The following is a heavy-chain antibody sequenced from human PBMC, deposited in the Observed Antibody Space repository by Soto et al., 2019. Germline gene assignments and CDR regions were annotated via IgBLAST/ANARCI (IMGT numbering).Heavy chain of an antibody. CDR2: ISYDGSNK. D-gene: IGHD1-26*01. J-gene: IGHJ2*01. Sequence: GGSLRLSCAASGFTFSSYAMHWVRQAPGKGLEWVAVISYDGSNKYYADSVKGRFTISRDNSKNTLYLQMNSLGAEDTAVYYCAREPWTGRWYFDLWGRGTLVTVSS. CDR1: GFTFSSYA. CDR3: AREPWTGRWYFDL. V-gene: IGHV3-30*04.